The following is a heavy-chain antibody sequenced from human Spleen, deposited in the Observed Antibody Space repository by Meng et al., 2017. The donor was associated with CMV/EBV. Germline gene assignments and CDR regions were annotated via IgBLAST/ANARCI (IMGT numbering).Heavy chain of an antibody. J-gene: IGHJ4*02. D-gene: IGHD1-20*01. V-gene: IGHV4-30-2*06. CDR3: ARGSIRVTGDKCFDY. CDR2: IYQRGDT. Sequence: SGVPLRLSCYSLGWTRRCPGNGLDWIEYIYQRGDTFCNASLKSRVTISADSAKNRFSRGLMSVTSADAAVYFCARGSIRVTGDKCFDYSGQGALVTVSS. CDR1: GVPLRLSCYS.